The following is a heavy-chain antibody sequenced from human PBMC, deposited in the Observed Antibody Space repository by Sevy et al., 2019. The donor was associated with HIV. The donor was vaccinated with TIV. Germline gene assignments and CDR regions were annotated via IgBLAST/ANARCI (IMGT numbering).Heavy chain of an antibody. V-gene: IGHV4-59*01. CDR3: ARGEGGYYDSSGYRYWYFDL. CDR1: GGSISSYY. CDR2: IYYSGST. Sequence: SETLSLTCTVSGGSISSYYWSWIRQPPGKGLEWIGYIYYSGSTNYNPSLKSRVTISVDTSKNQFSLKLSSVTAADTAVYYCARGEGGYYDSSGYRYWYFDLWGRGTPVTVSS. D-gene: IGHD3-22*01. J-gene: IGHJ2*01.